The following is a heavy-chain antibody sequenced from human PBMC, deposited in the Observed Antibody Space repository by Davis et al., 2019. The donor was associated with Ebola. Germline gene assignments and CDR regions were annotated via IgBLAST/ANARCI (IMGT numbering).Heavy chain of an antibody. CDR3: ARDGTPLYDQMFFEGNFDY. CDR2: INLDNGDT. J-gene: IGHJ4*02. Sequence: ASVKVSCKASGYTFSSHSLIWVRQAPGQGLEWMGWINLDNGDTKYAQSLQGRLTMTTDTSTATAYMELRSLRSDDTAVYYCARDGTPLYDQMFFEGNFDYWGQGTLVTVSS. D-gene: IGHD3/OR15-3a*01. V-gene: IGHV1-18*01. CDR1: GYTFSSHS.